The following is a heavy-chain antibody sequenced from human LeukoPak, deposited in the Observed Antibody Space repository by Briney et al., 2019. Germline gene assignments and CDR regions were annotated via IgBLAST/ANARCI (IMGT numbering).Heavy chain of an antibody. V-gene: IGHV4-30-4*01. J-gene: IGHJ5*02. Sequence: TTSETLSLTCTVSGGSISSGDYYRNWILQPPVKGLEWIGHIYHSGSTHYKASLKSQLTISFDPSRHQFSLRLTSVTAAYSADYFGARGLRGIMVGGAITDRNWFDPWRQATVVGVPS. CDR2: IYHSGST. D-gene: IGHD3-16*01. CDR1: GGSISSGDYY. CDR3: ARGLRGIMVGGAITDRNWFDP.